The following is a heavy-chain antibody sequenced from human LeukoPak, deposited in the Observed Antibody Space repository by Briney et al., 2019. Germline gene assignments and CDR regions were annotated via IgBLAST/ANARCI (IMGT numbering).Heavy chain of an antibody. CDR1: GGSISSGGYS. CDR2: ICHSGST. CDR3: ARGYGSGSYFYY. Sequence: SETLSLTCAVSGGSISSGGYSWSWIRQPPGKGLEWIGYICHSGSTYYNPSLKSRVTISVDRSKNQFSLKLSSVTAADTAVYYCARGYGSGSYFYYWGQGTLVTVSS. J-gene: IGHJ4*02. V-gene: IGHV4-30-2*01. D-gene: IGHD3-10*01.